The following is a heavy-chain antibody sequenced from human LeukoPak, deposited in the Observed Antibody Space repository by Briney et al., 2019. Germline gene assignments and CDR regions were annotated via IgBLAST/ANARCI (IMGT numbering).Heavy chain of an antibody. CDR2: IKEDGSEK. J-gene: IGHJ6*02. Sequence: GGSLRLSCAATGFTFNSSWMNWVRQAPGKGLEWVANIKEDGSEKYYVDSVKGRFTISRDNAKNSLYLQMNSLRAEDTAVYYCARGVDVWGQGTTVTVS. CDR3: ARGVDV. V-gene: IGHV3-7*04. CDR1: GFTFNSSW.